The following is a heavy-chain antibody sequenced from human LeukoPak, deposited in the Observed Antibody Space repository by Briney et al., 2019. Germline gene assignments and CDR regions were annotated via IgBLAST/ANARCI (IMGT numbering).Heavy chain of an antibody. CDR1: GYSFSSYW. CDR2: IYPGDSDT. CDR3: ERREGYCSSTSCYCPFY. D-gene: IGHD2-2*01. Sequence: GESLKISCKGSGYSFSSYWIGWVRQMPGKGLEWMGIIYPGDSDTRYSPSFQGQVTISADKSISTAYLQWSSLKASDTAMYYCERREGYCSSTSCYCPFYWGQGTLVTVSS. J-gene: IGHJ4*02. V-gene: IGHV5-51*01.